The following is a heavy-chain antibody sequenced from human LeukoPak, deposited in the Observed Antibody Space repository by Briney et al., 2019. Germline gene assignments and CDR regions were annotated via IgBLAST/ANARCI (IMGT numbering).Heavy chain of an antibody. Sequence: AASGFTFSSXGXXWXRXXXXKXXXXXXXXXXDGSNKYYADSVKGRFTTSRDNSKNTLYLQMNSLRAEDTAVYYCAKDGSYYGSGSISFDYWGQGTLVTVSS. CDR3: AKDGSYYGSGSISFDY. J-gene: IGHJ4*02. D-gene: IGHD3-10*01. CDR2: XXXDGSNK. V-gene: IGHV3-30*18. CDR1: GFTFSSXG.